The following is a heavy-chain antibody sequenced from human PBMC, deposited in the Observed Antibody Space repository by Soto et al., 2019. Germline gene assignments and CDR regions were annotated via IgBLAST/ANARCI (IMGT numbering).Heavy chain of an antibody. CDR1: GFTFSSYG. CDR2: ISYDATNK. J-gene: IGHJ4*02. CDR3: VKDKMDYGLFDS. Sequence: QVHLVESGGGVVQPGRSQRLSCAASGFTFSSYGMHWVRQAPGKGLEWVAFISYDATNKYYADSVRGRFTISRDNSKNTLNLQLNSLRVADTALYYCVKDKMDYGLFDSWGQGTLVTVSS. V-gene: IGHV3-30*18. D-gene: IGHD4-17*01.